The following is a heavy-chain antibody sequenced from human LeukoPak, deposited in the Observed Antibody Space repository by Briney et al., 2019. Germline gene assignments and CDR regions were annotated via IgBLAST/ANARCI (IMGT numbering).Heavy chain of an antibody. CDR2: IYYSGSA. CDR3: ARVNYYDSSGSVDAFDI. V-gene: IGHV4-59*01. J-gene: IGHJ3*02. D-gene: IGHD3-22*01. CDR1: GGSISSYY. Sequence: SETLSLTCTVSGGSISSYYWSWIRQPPGKGLEWIGYIYYSGSATYNPSLKSRVTISLNTSKNQFSLKLSSVTAADTAVYYCARVNYYDSSGSVDAFDIWGQGTMVTVSS.